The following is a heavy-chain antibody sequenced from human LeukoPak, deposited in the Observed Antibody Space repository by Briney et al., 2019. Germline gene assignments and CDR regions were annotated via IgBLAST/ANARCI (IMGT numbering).Heavy chain of an antibody. J-gene: IGHJ4*02. CDR1: GGSISSGGYY. Sequence: SETLSLTCTVSGGSISSGGYYWSWIRQPPGKGLEWIGYIYHSGSTYYNPSLKSRVTISVDRSKNQFSLKLSSVTAADTAVYYCARDGSGSYVFDYWGQGTLVTVSS. V-gene: IGHV4-30-2*01. CDR2: IYHSGST. D-gene: IGHD3-10*01. CDR3: ARDGSGSYVFDY.